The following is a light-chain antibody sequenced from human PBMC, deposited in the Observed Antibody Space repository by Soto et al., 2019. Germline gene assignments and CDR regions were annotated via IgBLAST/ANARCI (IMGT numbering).Light chain of an antibody. CDR3: QQSHSTTRNT. J-gene: IGKJ4*01. Sequence: DIQMTQSPSSLSASVGDRVTITCRASQSISSYLNWYQQKPGKAPKLLIYAASSLQSGVPSRFSGCGSGADFTLSISSLQPEDFATYYCQQSHSTTRNTFGGGTKVEIK. CDR1: QSISSY. CDR2: AAS. V-gene: IGKV1-39*01.